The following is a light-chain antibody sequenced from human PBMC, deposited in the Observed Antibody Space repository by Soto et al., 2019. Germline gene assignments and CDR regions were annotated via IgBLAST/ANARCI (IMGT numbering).Light chain of an antibody. V-gene: IGKV3-15*01. CDR1: QSVKSD. Sequence: ETVMTQSPATLSASPGESATLSCRASQSVKSDLAWYQQIPGQAPRLLIYSASTGATGGPARFSGSGSGTEFTLTISSLQSEDFAIYYCQQYTNWPLTFGGGTKVEI. CDR2: SAS. J-gene: IGKJ4*01. CDR3: QQYTNWPLT.